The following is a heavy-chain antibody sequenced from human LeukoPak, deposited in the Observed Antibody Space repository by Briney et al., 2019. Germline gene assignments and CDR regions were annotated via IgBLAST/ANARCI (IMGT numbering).Heavy chain of an antibody. D-gene: IGHD2-8*02. CDR1: GGSISSGDYY. V-gene: IGHV4-30-4*01. Sequence: PSETLSLTCTVSGGSISSGDYYWSWIRQPPGRGLEWIGYIYYSGSTYYNPSLKSRVTISVDTSKNQFSLKLSSVTAADTAVYYCAKSSLTGWFDPWGQGTLVTVSS. CDR2: IYYSGST. J-gene: IGHJ5*02. CDR3: AKSSLTGWFDP.